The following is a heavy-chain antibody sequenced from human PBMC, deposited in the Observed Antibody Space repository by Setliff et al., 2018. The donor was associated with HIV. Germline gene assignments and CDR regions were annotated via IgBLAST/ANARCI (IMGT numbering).Heavy chain of an antibody. J-gene: IGHJ4*02. V-gene: IGHV4-38-2*02. CDR3: AREFSSSSFDQ. D-gene: IGHD6-6*01. CDR2: IYHSGST. Sequence: PSETLSLTCALSGYSISNGYYWGWIRQPSGKGLEWIGSIYHSGSTFYNPSLRSRVTISVDTSQDQFSLRLTSVTAADTAVYYCAREFSSSSFDQWGQGTLVTVSS. CDR1: GYSISNGYY.